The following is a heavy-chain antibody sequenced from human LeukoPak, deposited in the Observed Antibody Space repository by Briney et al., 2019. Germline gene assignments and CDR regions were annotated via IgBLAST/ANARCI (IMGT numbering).Heavy chain of an antibody. J-gene: IGHJ3*02. CDR3: ASAGEGLKSYGFDI. D-gene: IGHD5-24*01. CDR2: INSDGSGT. CDR1: GFTFNVWW. V-gene: IGHV3-74*01. Sequence: GGSLRLSCAASGFTFNVWWMHWVRQAPGKGLVWVSRINSDGSGTSHADSVKGRFTISRDNAKNTLYLQMNSLRAEDTAVYYCASAGEGLKSYGFDIWGQGTMVTVSS.